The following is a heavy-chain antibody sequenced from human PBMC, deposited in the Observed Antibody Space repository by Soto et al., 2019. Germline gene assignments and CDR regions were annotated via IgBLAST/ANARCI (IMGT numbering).Heavy chain of an antibody. CDR1: GFTFSSYV. Sequence: GGSLRLSCAASGFTFSSYVMSWVRQAPGKGLEWVSAISGSGGSTYYADSVKGRFTISRDNSKNTRYLQMNSLRAEDTAVYYCAKDHYYGSGSYLMDAFDIWGQGTMVTVSS. CDR3: AKDHYYGSGSYLMDAFDI. D-gene: IGHD3-10*01. CDR2: ISGSGGST. J-gene: IGHJ3*02. V-gene: IGHV3-23*01.